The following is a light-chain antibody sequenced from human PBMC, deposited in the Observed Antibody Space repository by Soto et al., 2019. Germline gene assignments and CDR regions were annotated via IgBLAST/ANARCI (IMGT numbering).Light chain of an antibody. CDR3: QQYGSSGT. Sequence: EIVMTQFPATLSKSPGESATFSCRASQSISTKLAWYQQRPGQAPRLLMYGASTGATGIPARFRGSGSGTEFTLTISSLQSEDFAVYYCQQYGSSGTFGQGTKVDIK. CDR2: GAS. J-gene: IGKJ1*01. V-gene: IGKV3-15*01. CDR1: QSISTK.